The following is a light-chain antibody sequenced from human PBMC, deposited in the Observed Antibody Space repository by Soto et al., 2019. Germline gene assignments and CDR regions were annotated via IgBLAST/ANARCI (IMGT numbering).Light chain of an antibody. CDR1: QSVSSSY. CDR3: QQYGSSPPIT. V-gene: IGKV3-20*01. CDR2: GAS. Sequence: EIVLTQSPGTLSLSPGERATLSCRASQSVSSSYLAWYQQKPGQAPRLLICGASSRATGIPDRFSGSGSGTDFTLTISRLEPEDFAVYYCQQYGSSPPITFGGGTKVEIK. J-gene: IGKJ4*01.